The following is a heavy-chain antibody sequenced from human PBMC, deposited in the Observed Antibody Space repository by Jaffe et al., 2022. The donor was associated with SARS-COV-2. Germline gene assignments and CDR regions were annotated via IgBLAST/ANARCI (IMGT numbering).Heavy chain of an antibody. D-gene: IGHD6-13*01. CDR3: ARAWVVAAVPNWFDP. CDR2: IYYSGST. CDR1: GGSISSYY. Sequence: QVQLQESGPGLVKPSETLSLTCTVSGGSISSYYWSWIRQPPGKGLEWIGYIYYSGSTNYNPSLKSRVTISVDTSKNQFSLKLSSVTAADTAVYYCARAWVVAAVPNWFDPWGQGTLVTVSS. V-gene: IGHV4-59*01. J-gene: IGHJ5*02.